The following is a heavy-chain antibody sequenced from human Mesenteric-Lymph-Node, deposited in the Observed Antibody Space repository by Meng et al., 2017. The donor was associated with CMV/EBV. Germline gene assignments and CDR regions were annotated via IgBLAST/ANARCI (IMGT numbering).Heavy chain of an antibody. CDR2: AHNSGTT. CDR3: ARGGASSKYFDS. J-gene: IGHJ4*02. Sequence: GSLRLSCFVSGGSISTYYWSWIRQSPGKGLEWIGWAHNSGTTNYNPSPKSRVGVSVDTSKNHFSLTLASVTAADTGIYYCARGGASSKYFDSWGQGTLVTVSS. V-gene: IGHV4-59*01. CDR1: GGSISTYY. D-gene: IGHD6-13*01.